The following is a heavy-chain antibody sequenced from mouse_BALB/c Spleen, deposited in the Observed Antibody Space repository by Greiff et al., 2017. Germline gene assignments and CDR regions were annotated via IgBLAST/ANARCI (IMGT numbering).Heavy chain of an antibody. CDR1: GYSFTGYN. CDR3: ARGYDYDYAMDY. CDR2: IDPYNGGT. D-gene: IGHD2-4*01. J-gene: IGHJ4*01. Sequence: EVKLVESGPELGKPGASVKISCKASGYSFTGYNMYWVKQSHRKSLEWIGYIDPYNGGTSYNQKSKGKATLTVDKSSSTAYMHLNSLTSEDSAIYYCARGYDYDYAMDYWGQGTSVTVSS. V-gene: IGHV1S135*01.